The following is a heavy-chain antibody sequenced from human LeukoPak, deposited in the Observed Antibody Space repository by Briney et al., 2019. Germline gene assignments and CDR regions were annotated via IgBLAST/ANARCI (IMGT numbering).Heavy chain of an antibody. D-gene: IGHD3-3*01. CDR1: GFTFSDYY. CDR2: ISSSGSTI. V-gene: IGHV3-11*01. CDR3: ARDGTYYDFWSGYLNGMDV. Sequence: PGGSLRLSCAASGFTFSDYYMSWIRQAPGKGLEWVSYISSSGSTIYYADSVKGRFTISRDNAKNSLYLQMNGLRAEDTAVYYCARDGTYYDFWSGYLNGMDVWGQGTTVTVSS. J-gene: IGHJ6*02.